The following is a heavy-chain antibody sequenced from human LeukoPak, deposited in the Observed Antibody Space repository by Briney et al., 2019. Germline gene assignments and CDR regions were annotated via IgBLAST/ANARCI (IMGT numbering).Heavy chain of an antibody. CDR3: ARGLRDHQQQFFGVDDYYYYYMDV. CDR2: ISDGGSST. J-gene: IGHJ6*03. V-gene: IGHV3-23*01. Sequence: GGSLRLSCAASGFTFSSYDMSWVRQAPGKGLEWVSAISDGGSSTYYADAVKGRFTISRDNSKNTLHLQMNTLRAEDTAVYYCARGLRDHQQQFFGVDDYYYYYMDVWGKGTTVTVSS. D-gene: IGHD3-3*01. CDR1: GFTFSSYD.